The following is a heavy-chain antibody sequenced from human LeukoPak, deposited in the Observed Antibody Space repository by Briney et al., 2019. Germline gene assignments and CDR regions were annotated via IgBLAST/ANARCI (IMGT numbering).Heavy chain of an antibody. CDR2: IYITGST. CDR3: VRVRIRETSYDASDV. Sequence: KPSETLSLTCTVSGHSISSYYWMWIRQPPGGGLVWIRYIYITGSTNYNTYLKRRVTMSVDTSKNQFALRLSAVTAADTAVYICVRVRIRETSYDASDVWGLGTMVTVS. D-gene: IGHD1-14*01. CDR1: GHSISSYY. J-gene: IGHJ3*01. V-gene: IGHV4-59*13.